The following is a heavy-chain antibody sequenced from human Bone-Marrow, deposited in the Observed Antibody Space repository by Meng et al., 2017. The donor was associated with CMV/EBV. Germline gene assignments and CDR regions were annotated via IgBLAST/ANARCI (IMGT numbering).Heavy chain of an antibody. D-gene: IGHD3-22*01. J-gene: IGHJ4*02. CDR3: ARGGDYYDSSGYSHFDY. V-gene: IGHV4-59*01. CDR2: IHYSGST. Sequence: GSLRLSCTVSGGSISSYYWSWIRQPPGKGLEWIGYIHYSGSTNYNPSLKSRVTISVDTSKNQFSLKLSSVTAADTAVYYCARGGDYYDSSGYSHFDYWGQGTLVTVSS. CDR1: GGSISSYY.